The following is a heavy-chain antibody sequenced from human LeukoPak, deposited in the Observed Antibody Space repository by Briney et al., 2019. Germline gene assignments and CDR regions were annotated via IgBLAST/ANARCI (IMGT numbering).Heavy chain of an antibody. D-gene: IGHD3-22*01. CDR3: TRGGNTGYYYNAFDI. V-gene: IGHV3-48*03. CDR2: ISSSDNNI. Sequence: TGGSLRLSCAAAGFTFSTYEMNWVRQAPGKGLEWVSYISSSDNNIYYADSVKGRFTISRDNAKSSLYLQMNSPRVEDTAVYYCTRGGNTGYYYNAFDIWGQGTMVTVSS. CDR1: GFTFSTYE. J-gene: IGHJ3*02.